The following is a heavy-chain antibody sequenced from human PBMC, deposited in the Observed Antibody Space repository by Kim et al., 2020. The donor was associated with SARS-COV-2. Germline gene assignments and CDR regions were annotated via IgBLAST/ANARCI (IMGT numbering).Heavy chain of an antibody. Sequence: ASVKVSCKASGYTFTSYAMHWVRQAPGQRLEWMGWINAGNGNTKYSQKFQGRVTITRDTSASTAYMELSSLRSEDTAVYYCARGRTNSSGYPLGFDYWGQGTLVTVSS. J-gene: IGHJ4*02. CDR2: INAGNGNT. CDR1: GYTFTSYA. CDR3: ARGRTNSSGYPLGFDY. V-gene: IGHV1-3*01. D-gene: IGHD3-22*01.